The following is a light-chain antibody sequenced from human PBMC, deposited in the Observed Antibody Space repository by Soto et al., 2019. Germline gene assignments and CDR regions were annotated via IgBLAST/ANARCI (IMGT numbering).Light chain of an antibody. CDR1: QSVSSY. CDR2: DAS. CDR3: QQHSDWTPMT. Sequence: DIVLTQAPATLSLSPGDRATLSCRASQSVSSYLAWYQQKPGQAPRLLIYDASNRATCIPARFSGSGCGTAFSLTTSSLEPEDYAVYYCQQHSDWTPMTFGQGTKVDI. V-gene: IGKV3-11*01. J-gene: IGKJ1*01.